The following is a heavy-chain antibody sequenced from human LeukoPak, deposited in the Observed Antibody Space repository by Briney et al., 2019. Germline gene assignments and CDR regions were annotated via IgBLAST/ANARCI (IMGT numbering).Heavy chain of an antibody. D-gene: IGHD6-13*01. J-gene: IGHJ3*02. V-gene: IGHV3-74*01. CDR3: ARGRAGGPDVFDM. Sequence: PGGSLRLSCAVSGFTFTSYWMHWVRQVPGKRLVWVARLRNDDGSTNYADSVKGRFTISRDSAKNTLYLQMIALRGEDTAMYYCARGRAGGPDVFDMWGQGTMVTVSS. CDR2: LRNDDGST. CDR1: GFTFTSYW.